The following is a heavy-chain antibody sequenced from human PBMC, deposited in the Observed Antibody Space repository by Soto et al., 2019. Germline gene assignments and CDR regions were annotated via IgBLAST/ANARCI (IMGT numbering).Heavy chain of an antibody. CDR3: ARVISSGWYVMDY. CDR2: IIPIFGTA. J-gene: IGHJ4*02. CDR1: GGTFSSYA. V-gene: IGHV1-69*06. D-gene: IGHD6-19*01. Sequence: QVQLVQSGAEVKKPGSSVKVSCKASGGTFSSYAISWVRQAPGQGLEWMGGIIPIFGTANYAQKFQGRVMITADKSTSTAYMELSSLRSEDTSVYYCARVISSGWYVMDYWGQGTLVTVSS.